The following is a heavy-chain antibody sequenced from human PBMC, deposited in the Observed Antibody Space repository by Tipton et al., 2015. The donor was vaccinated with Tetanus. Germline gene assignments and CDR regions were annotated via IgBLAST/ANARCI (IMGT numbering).Heavy chain of an antibody. V-gene: IGHV1-2*02. Sequence: QLVQSGAEVKKPGASVKVSCKTSGFTFVGYYIYWVRQAPGQGLEWMGWIDPNSGGTVYAQKFQGRVTMTRDTSINTAYMELRSLRSDDTAVYYCARDRGDYIYYGMDVWGPGTTVTVS. J-gene: IGHJ6*02. D-gene: IGHD3-22*01. CDR2: IDPNSGGT. CDR1: GFTFVGYY. CDR3: ARDRGDYIYYGMDV.